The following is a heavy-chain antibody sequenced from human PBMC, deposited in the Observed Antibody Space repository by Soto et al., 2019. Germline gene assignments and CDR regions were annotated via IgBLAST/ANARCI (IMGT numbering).Heavy chain of an antibody. J-gene: IGHJ6*02. V-gene: IGHV4-34*01. CDR1: GGSFSGYY. D-gene: IGHD3-10*01. CDR3: ARVGYYGSGSYYYYGMDV. CDR2: INHSGST. Sequence: SETLSLTCAVYGGSFSGYYWSWIRQPPGKGLEWIGEINHSGSTNYNPSLKSRVTISVDTSKNQFSLKLSSVTAADTAVYYCARVGYYGSGSYYYYGMDVWGQGTTVTVSS.